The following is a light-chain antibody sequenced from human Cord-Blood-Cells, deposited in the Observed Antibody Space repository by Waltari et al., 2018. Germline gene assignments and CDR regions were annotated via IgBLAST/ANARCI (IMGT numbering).Light chain of an antibody. J-gene: IGLJ3*02. CDR3: QSYDSSNWV. V-gene: IGLV6-57*02. Sequence: NFMLTQPHSVSESPGKTVTISCTGSSGSIASNYVQWYQQRPGSAPTPVIYEANQRPSGVPDRFSGSIDSSSNSASLTISGLKTEDEADYYCQSYDSSNWVFGGGTKLTVL. CDR1: SGSIASNY. CDR2: EAN.